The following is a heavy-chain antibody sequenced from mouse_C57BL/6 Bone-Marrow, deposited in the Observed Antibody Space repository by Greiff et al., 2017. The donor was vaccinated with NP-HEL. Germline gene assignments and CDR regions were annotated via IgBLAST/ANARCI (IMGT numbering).Heavy chain of an antibody. V-gene: IGHV1-55*01. CDR3: ARQRLRPYYFDY. CDR1: GYTFTSYW. CDR2: IYPGSGST. Sequence: QVQLQQPGAELVKPGASVKMSCKASGYTFTSYWITWVKQRPGQGLEWIGDIYPGSGSTNYNEKFKSKATLTVDTSSSTAYMQLSSLTSEDSAVYDCARQRLRPYYFDYWGQGTTLTVSS. D-gene: IGHD2-4*01. J-gene: IGHJ2*01.